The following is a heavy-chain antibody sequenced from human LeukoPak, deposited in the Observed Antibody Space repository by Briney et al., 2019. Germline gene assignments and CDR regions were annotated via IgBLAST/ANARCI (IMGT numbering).Heavy chain of an antibody. V-gene: IGHV1-46*01. J-gene: IGHJ5*02. CDR2: INPSGGST. CDR1: GYTFSSYY. Sequence: ASVKVSCKASGYTFSSYYIHWVRQAPGQGLEWMGTINPSGGSTNYAQKFQVRVTMTRDTSTSTVFMELSSLRSGDTAVYFCARGPPGRVYDTSKRALFDPWGQGTLVTVSS. CDR3: ARGPPGRVYDTSKRALFDP. D-gene: IGHD3-22*01.